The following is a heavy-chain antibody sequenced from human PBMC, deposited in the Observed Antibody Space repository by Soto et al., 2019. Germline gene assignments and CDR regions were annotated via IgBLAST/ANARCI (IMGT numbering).Heavy chain of an antibody. CDR1: GGTFSNYA. D-gene: IGHD6-13*01. J-gene: IGHJ6*02. CDR2: FIPVFDST. V-gene: IGHV1-69*01. CDR3: ARALYSSTWSYYYYGMDV. Sequence: QVQLVQSGAEVKKPGSSVTVSCKASGGTFSNYAINLVRQAPGQGLEWLGGFIPVFDSTRYAQKFLGRVTITADESTSTAYMELSSLRSEDTAVYYCARALYSSTWSYYYYGMDVWGQGTTVTVSS.